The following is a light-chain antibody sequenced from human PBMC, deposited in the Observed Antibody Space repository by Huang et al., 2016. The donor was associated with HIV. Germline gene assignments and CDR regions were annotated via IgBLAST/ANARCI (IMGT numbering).Light chain of an antibody. CDR2: EAS. Sequence: ERVMTQSPATLAVSPGERATLSCRASPSVSNKLAWYQQKTGQAPSPLFYEASSRATGVPARFSASGSGTEFTLTISSLQSEDFAIYYCQQFNNWPPSFGGGTKVEIK. CDR1: PSVSNK. J-gene: IGKJ4*01. V-gene: IGKV3-15*01. CDR3: QQFNNWPPS.